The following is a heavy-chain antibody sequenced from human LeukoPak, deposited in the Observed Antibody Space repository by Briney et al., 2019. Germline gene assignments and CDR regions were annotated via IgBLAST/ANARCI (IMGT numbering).Heavy chain of an antibody. J-gene: IGHJ6*02. V-gene: IGHV3-48*04. CDR3: ARGHTSSGWDDYYYGMDV. CDR1: GFTFSSYS. Sequence: QPGGSLRLSCAASGFTFSSYSMNWVRQAPGKGLEWVSYISSSSSTIYYADSVKGRFTISRDNAKNSLYLQMNSLRAEDTAVYYCARGHTSSGWDDYYYGMDVWGQGTTVTVSS. CDR2: ISSSSSTI. D-gene: IGHD6-19*01.